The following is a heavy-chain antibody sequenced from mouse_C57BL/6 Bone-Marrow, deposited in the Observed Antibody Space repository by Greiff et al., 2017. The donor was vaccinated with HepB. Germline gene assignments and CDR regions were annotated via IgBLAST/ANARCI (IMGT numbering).Heavy chain of an antibody. CDR2: ISNGGGST. V-gene: IGHV5-12*01. CDR1: GFTFSDYY. CDR3: ARHRGTTGYFDV. J-gene: IGHJ1*03. Sequence: EVQRVESGGGLVQPGGSLKLSCAASGFTFSDYYMYWVRQTPEKRLEWVAYISNGGGSTYYPDTVKGRFTISRDNAKNTLYLQMSRLKSEDTAMYYCARHRGTTGYFDVWGTGTTVTVSS. D-gene: IGHD1-1*01.